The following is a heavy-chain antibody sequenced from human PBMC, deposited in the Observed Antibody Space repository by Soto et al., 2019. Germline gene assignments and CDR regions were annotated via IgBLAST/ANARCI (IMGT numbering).Heavy chain of an antibody. D-gene: IGHD2-15*01. CDR2: ISAYNGNT. Sequence: ASVKVSCNASGYTFTSYGISWVRQAPGQGLEWMGWISAYNGNTNYAQKLQGRVTMTTDTSTSTAYMELRSLRSDDTAVYYCARAVVVVVAHYYYYMDVWGKGTTVTVSS. CDR3: ARAVVVVVAHYYYYMDV. J-gene: IGHJ6*03. CDR1: GYTFTSYG. V-gene: IGHV1-18*01.